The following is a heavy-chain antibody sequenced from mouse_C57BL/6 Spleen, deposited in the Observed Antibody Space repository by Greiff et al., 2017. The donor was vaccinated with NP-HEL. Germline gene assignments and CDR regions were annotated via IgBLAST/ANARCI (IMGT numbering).Heavy chain of an antibody. CDR3: TKAYYAWFAY. J-gene: IGHJ3*01. CDR1: GYTFTDYE. CDR2: IDPETGGT. Sequence: QVQLQQSGAELVRPGASVTLSCKASGYTFTDYEMHWVKQTPVHGLEWIGAIDPETGGTAYNQKFKGKAILTADKSSGTAYMELRSLTSEDSAVYYCTKAYYAWFAYWGQGTLVTVSA. V-gene: IGHV1-15*01. D-gene: IGHD1-1*01.